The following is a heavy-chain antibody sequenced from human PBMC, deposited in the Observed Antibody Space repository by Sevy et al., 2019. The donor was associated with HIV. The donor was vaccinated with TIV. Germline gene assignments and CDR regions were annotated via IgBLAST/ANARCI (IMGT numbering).Heavy chain of an antibody. CDR3: ARDIGVAGNGDWFDP. CDR2: ISSSSSTI. D-gene: IGHD6-19*01. CDR1: GFTFSSYS. J-gene: IGHJ5*02. V-gene: IGHV3-48*01. Sequence: GGSLRLSCAASGFTFSSYSMNWVRQAPGKGLEWVSYISSSSSTIYYADSVKGRFTISRDNAKNSLYLQMNSLRAEDTAVYYCARDIGVAGNGDWFDPWGQGTLVTVS.